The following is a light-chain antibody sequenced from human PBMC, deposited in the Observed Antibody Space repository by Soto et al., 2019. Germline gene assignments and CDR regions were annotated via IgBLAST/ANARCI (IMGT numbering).Light chain of an antibody. J-gene: IGLJ1*01. Sequence: QSALTQPASVSGSPGQSITISCTGTSSDVGSYNLVSWYQQRPGKAPKLMIYEDYRRPSGISNRFSGSKSGNTASLTISGLQAADEADYYCSLYTSENTYVFGTGTKLTVL. CDR1: SSDVGSYNL. V-gene: IGLV2-14*02. CDR3: SLYTSENTYV. CDR2: EDY.